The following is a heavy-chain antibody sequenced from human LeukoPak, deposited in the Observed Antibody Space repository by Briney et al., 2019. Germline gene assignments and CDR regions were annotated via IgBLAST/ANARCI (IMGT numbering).Heavy chain of an antibody. CDR2: ISYDEMDQ. CDR3: SKDRDFLGSGSDY. J-gene: IGHJ4*02. D-gene: IGHD3-10*01. CDR1: GFTFNIYG. Sequence: GGSLRLSCAASGFTFNIYGMHWVRQAPGKGLEWVASISYDEMDQYYADSVKGRFTISRDNSKNTLFLQMNSLRADDTAIYYFSKDRDFLGSGSDYWGQATLVIVS. V-gene: IGHV3-30*18.